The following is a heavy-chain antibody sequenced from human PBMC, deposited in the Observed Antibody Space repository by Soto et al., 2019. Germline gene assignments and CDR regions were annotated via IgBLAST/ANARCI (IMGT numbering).Heavy chain of an antibody. CDR2: IYYSGHT. CDR1: GDSISGGCYS. D-gene: IGHD4-17*01. CDR3: AGATYDYGESHTWWYFDL. Sequence: SETLSRTCTVSGDSISGGCYSWNWIRQPAGKGLEWIGYIYYSGHTYYNPYLKSRVTISVDTSRDQFSLMLSSVTAADTAVYFCAGATYDYGESHTWWYFDLWGRGHLVT. J-gene: IGHJ2*01. V-gene: IGHV4-30-4*01.